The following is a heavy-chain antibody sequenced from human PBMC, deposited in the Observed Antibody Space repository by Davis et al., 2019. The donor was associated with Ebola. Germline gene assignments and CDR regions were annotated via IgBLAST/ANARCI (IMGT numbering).Heavy chain of an antibody. D-gene: IGHD6-13*01. V-gene: IGHV3-23*01. CDR3: AKGSSSWYRGYYFDY. CDR1: GFTFSSYA. J-gene: IGHJ4*02. Sequence: GESLKISCAASGFTFSSYAMSWVRQAPGKGLEWVSAISGSGGSTYYADSVKGRFTISRDNSKNTLYLQMNSLRAEDTAVYYCAKGSSSWYRGYYFDYWGQGTLVTVSS. CDR2: ISGSGGST.